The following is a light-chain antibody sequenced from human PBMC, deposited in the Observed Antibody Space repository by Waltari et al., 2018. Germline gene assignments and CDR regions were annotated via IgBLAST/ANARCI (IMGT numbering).Light chain of an antibody. Sequence: DIQMTQSPSSLSASIGDRVTIPCRASHGISNSLAWYQQKAGKAPKLLLYGASRLESGVPSRFRGSGSGTDYTLTINSLQPEDFATYYCQQYYDIVYSFGQGTKLDI. CDR2: GAS. J-gene: IGKJ2*03. CDR1: HGISNS. CDR3: QQYYDIVYS. V-gene: IGKV1-NL1*01.